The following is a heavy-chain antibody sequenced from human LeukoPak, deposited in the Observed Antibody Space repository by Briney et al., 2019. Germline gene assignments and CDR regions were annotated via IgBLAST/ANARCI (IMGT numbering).Heavy chain of an antibody. V-gene: IGHV4-59*01. D-gene: IGHD2-15*01. Sequence: SETLSLTCTVSGGSISSYYWSWIRQPPGKGLEWIGYIYYSGSTNYNPSLKSRVTISVDTSKNQFSLKLSSVTAADTAVYYCAREYCSGGSCYHARFDPWGQGTLVTVSS. CDR1: GGSISSYY. J-gene: IGHJ5*02. CDR3: AREYCSGGSCYHARFDP. CDR2: IYYSGST.